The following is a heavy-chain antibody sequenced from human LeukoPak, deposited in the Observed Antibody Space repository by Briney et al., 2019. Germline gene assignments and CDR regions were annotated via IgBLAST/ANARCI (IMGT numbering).Heavy chain of an antibody. CDR1: EFTFSSYW. D-gene: IGHD6-19*01. J-gene: IGHJ3*01. CDR3: ARVAVGQWLGGDL. V-gene: IGHV3-74*01. Sequence: GGSLRLSCEASEFTFSSYWMHWVRQAPGKGLVWVSRINTDGSRTSYADSVKGRFTISRDDAKNTLYLQMNSLRAEDTAVYYCARVAVGQWLGGDLWGQGTMVTVSS. CDR2: INTDGSRT.